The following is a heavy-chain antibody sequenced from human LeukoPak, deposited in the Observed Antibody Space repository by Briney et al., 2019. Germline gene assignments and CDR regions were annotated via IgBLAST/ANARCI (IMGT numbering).Heavy chain of an antibody. CDR3: ARVRYYDSSGPFDY. J-gene: IGHJ4*02. CDR2: INPNSGGT. D-gene: IGHD3-22*01. CDR1: GYTFTGYY. V-gene: IGHV1-2*06. Sequence: ASVKVSCKDSGYTFTGYYMHWVRQAPGQGLEWMGRINPNSGGTNYAQKFQGSVTMTRDTSISTAYMELSRLRSDDTAVYYCARVRYYDSSGPFDYWGQGTLVTVSS.